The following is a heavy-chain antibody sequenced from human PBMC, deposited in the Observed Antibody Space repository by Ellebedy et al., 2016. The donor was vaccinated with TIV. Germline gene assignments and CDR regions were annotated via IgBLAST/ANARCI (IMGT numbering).Heavy chain of an antibody. CDR2: IYYSGNT. J-gene: IGHJ6*02. CDR3: AREDSSKYYPPAHYGLDV. V-gene: IGHV4-61*03. D-gene: IGHD6-13*01. Sequence: MPSETLSLTCRVSGGSVTSGGYYRSWIRQPPGKGLEWIGYIYYSGNTNYNPSLKSRVTISLDTSKNHFSLKLSSVTAADTAVYYCAREDSSKYYPPAHYGLDVWGQGTTVTVSS. CDR1: GGSVTSGGYY.